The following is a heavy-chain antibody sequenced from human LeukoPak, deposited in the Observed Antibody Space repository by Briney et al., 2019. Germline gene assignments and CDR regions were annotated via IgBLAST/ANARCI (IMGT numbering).Heavy chain of an antibody. V-gene: IGHV3-21*01. CDR1: GFTFSSHS. Sequence: GGSLRLSCAASGFTFSSHSMSWVRQSPGKGLEWVSSISSSGSYIYYSDSVKGQFIISRDNAKNSMFLQMNSLRAEDTAVYYCVREWELSFDYWGQGTLVSVSS. CDR3: VREWELSFDY. D-gene: IGHD1-26*01. J-gene: IGHJ4*02. CDR2: ISSSGSYI.